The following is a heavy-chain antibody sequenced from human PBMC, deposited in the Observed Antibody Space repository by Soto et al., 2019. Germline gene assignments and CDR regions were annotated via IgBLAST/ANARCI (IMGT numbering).Heavy chain of an antibody. CDR1: GDSVISDHYY. CDR3: ARQGGNKFDY. CDR2: VNYRGNS. J-gene: IGHJ4*02. V-gene: IGHV4-39*01. Sequence: QLQLQESGPGLVKPSETLSLSCTVSGDSVISDHYYWAWVRQPPGKGLEWIGNVNYRGNSYQNPSVTSRVTITVDTSTNQVSLKLTSVTAADTYVYYCARQGGNKFDYWGQGTLRTVSS. D-gene: IGHD3-16*01.